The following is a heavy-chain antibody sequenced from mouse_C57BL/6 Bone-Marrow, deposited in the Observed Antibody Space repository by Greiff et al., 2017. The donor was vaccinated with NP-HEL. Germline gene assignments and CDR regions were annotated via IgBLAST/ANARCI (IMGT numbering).Heavy chain of an antibody. J-gene: IGHJ3*01. Sequence: ESGPGLVKPSQSLSLTCSVTGYSITSGYYWNWIRQFPGNKLEWMGYISYDGSNNSNPSLKNRISITRDTSKNQFFLKLNSVTTEDTATYYCARGGYYWFAYWGQGTLVTVSA. CDR3: ARGGYYWFAY. D-gene: IGHD2-3*01. V-gene: IGHV3-6*01. CDR2: ISYDGSN. CDR1: GYSITSGYY.